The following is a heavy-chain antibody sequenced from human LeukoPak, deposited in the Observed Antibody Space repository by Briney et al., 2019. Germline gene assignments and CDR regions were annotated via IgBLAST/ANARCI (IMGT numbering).Heavy chain of an antibody. CDR3: ARMDSSGYSNWFDP. Sequence: ASVKVSCKASGYTFPNYDINWVRQATGQGLEWVGWMNPDTGVAALAQKFQGRVTMTRNTSISTAYMELSSLRSEDTAVYYCARMDSSGYSNWFDPWGQGTLVTVSS. CDR2: MNPDTGVA. D-gene: IGHD3-22*01. V-gene: IGHV1-8*01. CDR1: GYTFPNYD. J-gene: IGHJ5*02.